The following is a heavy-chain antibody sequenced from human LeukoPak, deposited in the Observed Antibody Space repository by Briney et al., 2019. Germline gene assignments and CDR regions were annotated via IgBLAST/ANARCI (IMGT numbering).Heavy chain of an antibody. J-gene: IGHJ6*02. CDR1: GFTFSSYA. CDR2: ISGSGGST. V-gene: IGHV3-23*01. CDR3: ARADIAARLKYYYYGMDV. D-gene: IGHD6-6*01. Sequence: GGSLRLSCAASGFTFSSYAMSWVRQAPGKGLEWVSAISGSGGSTYYADSVKGRFTISRDNAKNSLYLQMNSLRAEDTAVYYCARADIAARLKYYYYGMDVWGQGTTVTVSS.